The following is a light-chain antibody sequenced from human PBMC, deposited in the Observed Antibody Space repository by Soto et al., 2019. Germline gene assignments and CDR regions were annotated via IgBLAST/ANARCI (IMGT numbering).Light chain of an antibody. V-gene: IGKV3-20*01. CDR1: QSVSSSY. Sequence: EIVLTQSPGTLSLSPGERATLSCRASQSVSSSYLAWYQQKPGQAPRLLIYGASSRATGIPDRFSGSGSGTDFTRTISRLEPEDFAVYYCQQYGRSPGWTFGQGTKVEIK. CDR2: GAS. J-gene: IGKJ1*01. CDR3: QQYGRSPGWT.